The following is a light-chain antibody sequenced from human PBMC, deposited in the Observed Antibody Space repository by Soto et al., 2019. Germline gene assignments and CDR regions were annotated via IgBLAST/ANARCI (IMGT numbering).Light chain of an antibody. CDR1: SSDVGSYDL. CDR3: CSYAGSTTFLV. J-gene: IGLJ2*01. V-gene: IGLV2-23*02. CDR2: EAT. Sequence: QSALTQPASVSGSPGQSITISCTGTSSDVGSYDLVTWYQQHPGTAPKLMIYEATKRPPGVSDRFSGSKSGNTASLTISGLQAEDEAAYYCCSYAGSTTFLVFGGGTQLTVL.